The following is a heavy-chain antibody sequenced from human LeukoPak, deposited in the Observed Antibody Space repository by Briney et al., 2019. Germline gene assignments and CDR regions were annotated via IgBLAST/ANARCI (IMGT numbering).Heavy chain of an antibody. CDR1: GGSISSHY. V-gene: IGHV4-59*11. Sequence: PSETLSLTCTVSGGSISSHYWSWIRQPPGKGLEWIGYIYYSGSTNYNPSLKSRVTISVDTSKNQFSLKLSSVTAADTAVYYRARGQFWFDPWGQGTLVTVSS. CDR3: ARGQFWFDP. CDR2: IYYSGST. J-gene: IGHJ5*02. D-gene: IGHD6-19*01.